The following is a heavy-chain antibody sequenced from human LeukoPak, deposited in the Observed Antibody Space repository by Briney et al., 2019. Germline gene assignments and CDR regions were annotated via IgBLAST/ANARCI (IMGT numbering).Heavy chain of an antibody. J-gene: IGHJ4*02. D-gene: IGHD3-10*01. CDR3: AKDPNYGSGAQVNY. Sequence: GGSLRLSCAAPGFAFNTYGMQWVRQAPGMGLEWVAVDSFNGRVQYYADSVRGRFTISRDNSKYMLYLEMNSLRTEDTAVYYCAKDPNYGSGAQVNYWGQGTLVTVSS. CDR1: GFAFNTYG. V-gene: IGHV3-30*13. CDR2: DSFNGRVQ.